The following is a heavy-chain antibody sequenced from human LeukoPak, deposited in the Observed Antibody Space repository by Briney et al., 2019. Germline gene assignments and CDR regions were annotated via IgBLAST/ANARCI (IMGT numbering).Heavy chain of an antibody. J-gene: IGHJ4*02. D-gene: IGHD6-6*01. Sequence: SETLSLTCTISGGYISDYYWGWLRQPPGKGLEWIGYVHSSGDTNYNSSLNSRVTISLDTSKNDFSLKLTSVTAADTAVYFCARWRIAALAFDHWGQGTLVTVSS. V-gene: IGHV4-59*01. CDR2: VHSSGDT. CDR1: GGYISDYY. CDR3: ARWRIAALAFDH.